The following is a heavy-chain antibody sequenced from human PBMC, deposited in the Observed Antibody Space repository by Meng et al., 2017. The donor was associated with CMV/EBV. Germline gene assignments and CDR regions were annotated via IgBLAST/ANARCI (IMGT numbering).Heavy chain of an antibody. V-gene: IGHV3-53*01. J-gene: IGHJ6*02. Sequence: GESLKISCAASGFTVSSNYMSWVRQAPGKGLEWVSVIYSGGSTYYADSVKGRFTISRDNSKNTLYLQMNSLGAEDTAVYYCARPSEGYYYGMDVWGQGTTVTVSS. CDR1: GFTVSSNY. CDR2: IYSGGST. D-gene: IGHD2-2*01. CDR3: ARPSEGYYYGMDV.